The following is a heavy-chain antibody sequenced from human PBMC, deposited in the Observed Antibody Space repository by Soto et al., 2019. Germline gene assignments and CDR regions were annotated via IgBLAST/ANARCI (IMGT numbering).Heavy chain of an antibody. CDR3: ARSVDYCDSSGYSNWFDP. D-gene: IGHD3-22*01. CDR2: IYHSGST. CDR1: GGSISSGGYS. Sequence: PSETLSLTCAVSGGSISSGGYSWSWIRQPPGKGLEWIGYIYHSGSTYYNPSLKSRVTISVDRSKNQFSLKLSSVTAADTAVYYCARSVDYCDSSGYSNWFDPWGQGTLVTVSS. J-gene: IGHJ5*02. V-gene: IGHV4-30-2*01.